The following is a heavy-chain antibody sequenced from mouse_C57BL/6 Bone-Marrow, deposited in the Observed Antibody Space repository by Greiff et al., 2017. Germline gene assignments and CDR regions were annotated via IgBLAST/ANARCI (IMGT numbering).Heavy chain of an antibody. V-gene: IGHV1-19*01. J-gene: IGHJ4*01. CDR1: GYTFTDYY. Sequence: VQLKQSGPVLVKPGASVKMSCKASGYTFTDYYMNWVQQSHGKSLEWIGVINPYNGGTSYNQKFKGKATLTVDKSSSTAYMELNSLTSEDSAVYYCYGSSYNYAMDYWGQGTSVTVSS. CDR2: INPYNGGT. D-gene: IGHD1-1*01. CDR3: YGSSYNYAMDY.